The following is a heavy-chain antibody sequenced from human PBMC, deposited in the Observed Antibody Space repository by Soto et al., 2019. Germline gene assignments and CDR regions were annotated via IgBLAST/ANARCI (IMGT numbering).Heavy chain of an antibody. J-gene: IGHJ4*02. Sequence: EVQLVESGGDLVQPGGSLRLSCAASGFTFSDFWMSWVRQAPGKGLDWVANIKHDGSEKYYVDSVEDRFTISRDNTKDSLYLQMNSLRAEDTAVYYCARGGSWGPDFWGQGTMVTVSS. D-gene: IGHD2-15*01. V-gene: IGHV3-7*01. CDR2: IKHDGSEK. CDR1: GFTFSDFW. CDR3: ARGGSWGPDF.